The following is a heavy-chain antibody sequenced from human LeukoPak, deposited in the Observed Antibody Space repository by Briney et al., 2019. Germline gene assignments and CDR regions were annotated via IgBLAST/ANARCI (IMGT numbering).Heavy chain of an antibody. CDR3: ATSGRYYYDSSGYLDY. V-gene: IGHV1-18*01. J-gene: IGHJ4*02. Sequence: ASVKVSCKASGYTFTSYGISWVRQAPGQGLEWMGWISAYNGNTNYAQKLQGRVTMTTDTSTSTAYMELRSLRSDDTAVYYCATSGRYYYDSSGYLDYWGQGTLVTVSS. CDR2: ISAYNGNT. CDR1: GYTFTSYG. D-gene: IGHD3-22*01.